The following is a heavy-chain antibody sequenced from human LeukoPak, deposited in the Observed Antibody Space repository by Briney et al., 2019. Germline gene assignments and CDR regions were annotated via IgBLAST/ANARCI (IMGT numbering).Heavy chain of an antibody. Sequence: GGSLRLSCAASGFTFSDYYMSWIRQAPGKGLEWVSYISSSTTRIYYADSVKGRFTISRDNAKNSLYLQMNSLIAEDTAMYYCARGVCSTGTCPGWDWFDPWGQGTLVTVSS. J-gene: IGHJ5*02. CDR3: ARGVCSTGTCPGWDWFDP. D-gene: IGHD2-15*01. CDR1: GFTFSDYY. V-gene: IGHV3-11*01. CDR2: ISSSTTRI.